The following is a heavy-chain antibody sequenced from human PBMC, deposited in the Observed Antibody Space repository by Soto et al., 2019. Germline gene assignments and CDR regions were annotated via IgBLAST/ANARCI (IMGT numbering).Heavy chain of an antibody. J-gene: IGHJ3*02. D-gene: IGHD2-15*01. Sequence: QVQLVQSGAEVKKPGSSVKVSCKASGGTFSSYAISWVRQAPGQGLEWMGGIIPIFGTANYAQKFQGRVTITADESTSTAYMELSSLRSDDTAVYYCARGGDIVVVVAATRAFDIWGQGTMVTVSS. V-gene: IGHV1-69*01. CDR2: IIPIFGTA. CDR1: GGTFSSYA. CDR3: ARGGDIVVVVAATRAFDI.